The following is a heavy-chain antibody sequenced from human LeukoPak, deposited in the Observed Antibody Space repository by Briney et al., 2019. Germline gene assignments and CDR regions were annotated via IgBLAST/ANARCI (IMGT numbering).Heavy chain of an antibody. V-gene: IGHV4-59*01. CDR3: ARDAIAAAGHYYYYYMDV. D-gene: IGHD6-13*01. CDR1: GGSISSYY. Sequence: PSETLSLTCTVSGGSISSYYWSWIRQPPGKGLEWIGYIYYSGSTNYNPSLKSRVTISVDTSKNQFSLKLSSVTAADTAVYYCARDAIAAAGHYYYYYMDVWGKGTTVTVSS. CDR2: IYYSGST. J-gene: IGHJ6*03.